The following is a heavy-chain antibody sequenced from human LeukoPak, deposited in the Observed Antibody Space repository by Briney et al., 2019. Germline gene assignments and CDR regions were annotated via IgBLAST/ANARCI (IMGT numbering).Heavy chain of an antibody. D-gene: IGHD1-26*01. V-gene: IGHV3-21*01. CDR3: ARDPSTWELPPDGDY. Sequence: GGSLRLSCAASGFTFSSYSMNWVRQASGKGLEWVSSISSSSSYIYYADSVKGRFTISRDNAKNSLYLQMNSLRAEDTAVYYCARDPSTWELPPDGDYWGQGTLVTVSS. CDR1: GFTFSSYS. J-gene: IGHJ4*02. CDR2: ISSSSSYI.